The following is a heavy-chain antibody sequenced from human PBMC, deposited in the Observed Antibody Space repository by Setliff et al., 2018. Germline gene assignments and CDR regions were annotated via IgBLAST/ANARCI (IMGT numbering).Heavy chain of an antibody. V-gene: IGHV1-8*02. J-gene: IGHJ6*03. CDR1: GYTFTNYD. Sequence: ASVKVSCKASGYTFTNYDINWVRQATGQGLEWMGWMNPKSGNTGYAQKFQGRVTMTRDTSISTAYLELTSLRSEDTAMYYCARDKGYDSSGYYFYYYYYMDVWGKGTTVTVSS. CDR2: MNPKSGNT. D-gene: IGHD3-22*01. CDR3: ARDKGYDSSGYYFYYYYYMDV.